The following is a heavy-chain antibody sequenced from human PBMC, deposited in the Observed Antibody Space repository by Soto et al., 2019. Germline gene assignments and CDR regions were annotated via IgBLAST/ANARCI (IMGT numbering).Heavy chain of an antibody. J-gene: IGHJ6*02. CDR3: ARHDAVPKLQNGMGV. CDR2: INHSGST. D-gene: IGHD2-15*01. V-gene: IGHV4-34*01. Sequence: SETLSLTCVVYGGSSSAYYYSWIRQPPGKGLEWIGEINHSGSTNYNPSLKSRVTISIDTSKNQFSLKLSSVTAADTAVYYRARHDAVPKLQNGMGVWGQGTTVTVSS. CDR1: GGSSSAYY.